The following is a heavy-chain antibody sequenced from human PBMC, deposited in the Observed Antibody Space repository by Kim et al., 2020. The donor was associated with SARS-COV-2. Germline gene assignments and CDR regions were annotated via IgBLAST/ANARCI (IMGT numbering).Heavy chain of an antibody. V-gene: IGHV3-30*18. J-gene: IGHJ6*02. D-gene: IGHD1-26*01. Sequence: GGSLRLSCAASGLTFSSYGMHWVRQAPGKGLEWVAVISYDGSNKYYADSVKGRFTISRDNSKNTLYLQMNSLRAEDTAVYYCAKESALLRVLYYYGMDVWGQGTTVTVSS. CDR3: AKESALLRVLYYYGMDV. CDR2: ISYDGSNK. CDR1: GLTFSSYG.